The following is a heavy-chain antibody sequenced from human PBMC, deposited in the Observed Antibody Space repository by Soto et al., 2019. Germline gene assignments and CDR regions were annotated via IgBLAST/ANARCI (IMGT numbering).Heavy chain of an antibody. CDR3: ASSVVVPATMNYFAY. J-gene: IGHJ4*02. Sequence: EVQLVQSGAEVKKPGESLKISCKGSGYSFSNYWIAWVRQMPGKGLEWMGIIFPADSDTKYSPSFQGQVTISADKSISTAYLQWSSLKASDTAMYYCASSVVVPATMNYFAYWGQGSLVTVSS. D-gene: IGHD2-15*01. CDR2: IFPADSDT. CDR1: GYSFSNYW. V-gene: IGHV5-51*01.